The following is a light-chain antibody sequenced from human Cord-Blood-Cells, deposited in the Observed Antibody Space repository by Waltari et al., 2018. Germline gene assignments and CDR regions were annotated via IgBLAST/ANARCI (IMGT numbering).Light chain of an antibody. Sequence: SYVLTQPPSVSVAPGKTARITCGRNNIGSKSVHWYQQKPGQAPVLVIYYDSDRPSGIPERFSGSNSGNTATLTISRVEAGDEADYYCQVWDSSSDHPYVFGTGTKVTVL. V-gene: IGLV3-21*04. CDR2: YDS. J-gene: IGLJ1*01. CDR1: NIGSKS. CDR3: QVWDSSSDHPYV.